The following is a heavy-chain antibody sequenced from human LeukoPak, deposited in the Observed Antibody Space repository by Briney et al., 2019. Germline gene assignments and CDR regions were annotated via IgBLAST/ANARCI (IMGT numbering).Heavy chain of an antibody. CDR2: ISSSGGST. CDR3: AKGNSGSYRSVLDY. J-gene: IGHJ4*02. V-gene: IGHV3-23*01. CDR1: GFTFRSYA. Sequence: GGSLRLSCAASGFTFRSYAMSWVRQAPGKGLKWVSAISSSGGSTYYADSVKGRFTISRDNSKNTLYLQMNSLRAEDTAVYYCAKGNSGSYRSVLDYRGQGTLVTVSS. D-gene: IGHD1-26*01.